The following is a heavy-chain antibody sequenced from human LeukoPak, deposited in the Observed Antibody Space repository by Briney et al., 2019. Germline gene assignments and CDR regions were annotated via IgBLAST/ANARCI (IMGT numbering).Heavy chain of an antibody. J-gene: IGHJ6*02. CDR3: SRHLKKYYYYGMDV. V-gene: IGHV4-59*08. CDR1: GASISSDY. CDR2: IYYSGAT. Sequence: SETLSLTCTVSGASISSDYWSWIRQPPGKGLEWIGDIYYSGATNYNFSLQSRVTISVDTSKNQFSLILISVTAADTAVYYCSRHLKKYYYYGMDVWGQGTTVTVSS.